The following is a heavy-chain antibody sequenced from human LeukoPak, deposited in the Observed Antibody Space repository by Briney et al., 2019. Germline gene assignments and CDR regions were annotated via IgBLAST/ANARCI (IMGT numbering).Heavy chain of an antibody. D-gene: IGHD6-13*01. CDR3: ARVSAGAAAGKGYYYMDV. J-gene: IGHJ6*03. Sequence: PSETVSLICAVYGGSFSGYYWSWIRQPPGKGLEGIGEINHSGSTNYNPSLKSRVTISVDTSKNQFSLKLSSVTAADTDVYYCARVSAGAAAGKGYYYMDVWGKGTTVTVSS. CDR2: INHSGST. CDR1: GGSFSGYY. V-gene: IGHV4-34*01.